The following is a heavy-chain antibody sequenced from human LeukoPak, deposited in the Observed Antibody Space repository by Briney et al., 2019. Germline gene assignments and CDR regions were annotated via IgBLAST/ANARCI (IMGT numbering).Heavy chain of an antibody. D-gene: IGHD5-18*01. J-gene: IGHJ4*02. CDR2: IKSKTDGGTT. Sequence: PGGSLRLSCAASGFTFSNAWMGWVRQAPGKGLEWVGRIKSKTDGGTTDYAAPVKGRFTISRDDSKNTLYLQMNSLKTEDTAVYYCTTDPADTAMVADYWGQGTLVTVSS. V-gene: IGHV3-15*01. CDR1: GFTFSNAW. CDR3: TTDPADTAMVADY.